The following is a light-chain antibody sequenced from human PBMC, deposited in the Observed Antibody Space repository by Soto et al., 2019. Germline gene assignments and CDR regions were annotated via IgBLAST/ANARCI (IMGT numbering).Light chain of an antibody. CDR2: GAS. CDR3: QQYVSSPWA. J-gene: IGKJ1*01. Sequence: EIVLTQSPAILSLSPGERATLSCRASQSVSRSYLAWYQQKPGQAPRLLIYGASRRATGIPDRFTGSGSGTDFTLTISRLEPEDFAVYYCQQYVSSPWAFGQGTKVDIK. CDR1: QSVSRSY. V-gene: IGKV3-20*01.